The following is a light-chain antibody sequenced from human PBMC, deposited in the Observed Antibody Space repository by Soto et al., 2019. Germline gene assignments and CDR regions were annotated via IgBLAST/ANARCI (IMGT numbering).Light chain of an antibody. J-gene: IGLJ2*01. Sequence: QSVLTQPPSVSGTPGQSVSISCTGSGSNIGADDDVHWYHQLPGTAPRLLIFGNNNRPSGVPDRFSGSKSGTSACLAITGLQAEDEAICYCQSYDSSLSTSIFGAGTKLTVL. CDR1: GSNIGADDD. V-gene: IGLV1-40*01. CDR3: QSYDSSLSTSI. CDR2: GNN.